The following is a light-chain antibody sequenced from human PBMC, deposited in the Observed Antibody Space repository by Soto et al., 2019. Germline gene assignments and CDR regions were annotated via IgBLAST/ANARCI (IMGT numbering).Light chain of an antibody. CDR2: GAS. Sequence: IVLTQSPDTLSLSPGERPPPSSRPSQLVTSVTLPPNLAWHQHKPGQAPRLLIYGASSRATGIPDRFSGSGSGTDFTLTISSLEPEDFAVYYCQQYGASPYTFGQGTRLEIK. CDR1: QLVTSVTLPPN. CDR3: QQYGASPYT. V-gene: IGKV3-20*01. J-gene: IGKJ2*01.